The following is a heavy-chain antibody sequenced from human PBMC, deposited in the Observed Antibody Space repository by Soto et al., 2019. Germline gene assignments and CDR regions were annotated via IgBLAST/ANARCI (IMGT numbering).Heavy chain of an antibody. J-gene: IGHJ5*02. CDR3: ASVAAAGGGTFNWFDP. CDR1: GGSISSSSYY. CDR2: LFYSGST. Sequence: QLQLQESGPGLVKPSETLSLTCTVSGGSISSSSYYWGWIRQPPGKGLEWIGSLFYSGSTYYNPSLKGRLTISVDTSKNQFSLKLCSVTAADTAVYYCASVAAAGGGTFNWFDPWGQGTLVTVSS. V-gene: IGHV4-39*01. D-gene: IGHD6-13*01.